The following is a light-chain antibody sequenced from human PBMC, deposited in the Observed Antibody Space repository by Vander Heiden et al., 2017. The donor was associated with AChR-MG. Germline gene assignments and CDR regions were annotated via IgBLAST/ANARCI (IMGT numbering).Light chain of an antibody. CDR3: KQYNSYSAVT. J-gene: IGKJ1*01. Sequence: DIQMTQSPSTLSSSVGDRVTITCRASQSISSWLAWDQQKPGKAPKLLIYKEYSLESGVPSRFSGSGYGTEFTLTISSMQPDDFATYYCKQYNSYSAVTFGQGTKVEIK. CDR2: KEY. V-gene: IGKV1-5*03. CDR1: QSISSW.